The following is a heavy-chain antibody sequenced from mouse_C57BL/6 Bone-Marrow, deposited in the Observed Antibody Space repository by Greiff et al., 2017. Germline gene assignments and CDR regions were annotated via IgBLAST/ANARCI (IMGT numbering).Heavy chain of an antibody. V-gene: IGHV7-3*01. J-gene: IGHJ1*03. CDR2: IRNKANGYTT. Sequence: EVKVEESGGGLVQPGGSLSLSCAASGFTFTDYYMSWVRQPPGKALEWLGFIRNKANGYTTEYSASVKGRFTISRDNSQSILYLQMNALRAEDSATYYCASIYGSRRWYFDVCGTGTTVTVSS. CDR1: GFTFTDYY. CDR3: ASIYGSRRWYFDV. D-gene: IGHD1-1*01.